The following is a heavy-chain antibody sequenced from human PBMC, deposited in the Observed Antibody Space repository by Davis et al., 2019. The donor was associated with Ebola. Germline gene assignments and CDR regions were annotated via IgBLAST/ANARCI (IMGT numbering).Heavy chain of an antibody. CDR2: IYNSGNA. CDR1: GGSINNGDYY. V-gene: IGHV4-30-4*02. CDR3: ARGSQWLGPDY. Sequence: MPSETLSLTCTVSGGSINNGDYYWSWIRQPPGKGLEWIGYIYNSGNAYYNPSLKSRTTISVDTSKKHFSLKLGSVTAADTAVYYCARGSQWLGPDYWGQGTLVTVSS. J-gene: IGHJ4*02. D-gene: IGHD6-19*01.